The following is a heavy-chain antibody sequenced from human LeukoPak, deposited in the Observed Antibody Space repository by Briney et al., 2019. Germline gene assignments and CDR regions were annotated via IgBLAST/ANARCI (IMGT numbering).Heavy chain of an antibody. CDR2: IKHDGSEK. J-gene: IGHJ6*04. Sequence: GGSLRLSCAASGFIFSNYWMSWVRQTPEKGLEWLAKIKHDGSEKYYVDSMKGRFTISRDNAKNSLYLQMNSLRAEDTAVYYCVTRRGDVWGKGTTVTVSS. CDR1: GFIFSNYW. CDR3: VTRRGDV. V-gene: IGHV3-7*01.